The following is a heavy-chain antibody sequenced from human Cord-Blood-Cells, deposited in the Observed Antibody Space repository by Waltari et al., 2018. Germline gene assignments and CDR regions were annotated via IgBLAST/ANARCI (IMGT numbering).Heavy chain of an antibody. J-gene: IGHJ6*03. Sequence: QVQLQESGPGLVKPSETLSLTCTVSGGSISSYYWSWIRQPPGKGLEWIGYLYYRWSPNSNPSLQRRVTISVDTSKNQFSLKLSSVTAADTAVYYCARTGRDGYNYNYYYYYMDVWGKGTTVTVSS. CDR1: GGSISSYY. D-gene: IGHD5-12*01. CDR2: LYYRWSP. CDR3: ARTGRDGYNYNYYYYYMDV. V-gene: IGHV4-59*01.